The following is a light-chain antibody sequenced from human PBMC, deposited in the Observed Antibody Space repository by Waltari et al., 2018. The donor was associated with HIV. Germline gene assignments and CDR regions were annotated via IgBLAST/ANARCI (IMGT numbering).Light chain of an antibody. V-gene: IGLV2-14*01. CDR3: TSYTSSSTYV. Sequence: QSALTQPASVSGSPGQSIPISCTGTSRDVGGYNSVSWYQQHPGKAPKLMIYEVSNRPSGVSNRFSGSKSGNTASLTISGLQAEDEADYYCTSYTSSSTYVFGTGTKVTVL. CDR2: EVS. J-gene: IGLJ1*01. CDR1: SRDVGGYNS.